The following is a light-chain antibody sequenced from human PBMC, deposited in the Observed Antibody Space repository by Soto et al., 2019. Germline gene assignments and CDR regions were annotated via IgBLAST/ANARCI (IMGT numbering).Light chain of an antibody. CDR3: QQASSYPRH. CDR2: AAS. Sequence: DIQMTQSPSSVSAPVGDRVTISCRASHDINKWLAWYQQKPGKAPKLLMSAASALQSGVPSRFSGRGSGTEFTLTIQSLQPHDIATYYCQQASSYPRHFCQGTKLDIK. CDR1: HDINKW. V-gene: IGKV1-12*01. J-gene: IGKJ2*01.